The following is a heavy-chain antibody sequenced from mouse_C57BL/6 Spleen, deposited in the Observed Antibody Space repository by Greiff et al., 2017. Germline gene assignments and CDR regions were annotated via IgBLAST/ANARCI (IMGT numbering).Heavy chain of an antibody. J-gene: IGHJ4*01. Sequence: EVQLVESGGGLVKPGGSLKLSCAASGFTFSDYGMHWVRQAPEKGLEWVAYISSGSSTIYYADTVKGRFTISRDNAKNTLFLQMISLRSEDTAMYYCARRDGLGAMDYWGQGTSVTVSS. V-gene: IGHV5-17*01. CDR3: ARRDGLGAMDY. CDR2: ISSGSSTI. CDR1: GFTFSDYG. D-gene: IGHD2-3*01.